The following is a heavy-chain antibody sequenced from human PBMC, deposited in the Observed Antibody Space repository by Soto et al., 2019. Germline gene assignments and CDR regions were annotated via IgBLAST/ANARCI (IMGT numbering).Heavy chain of an antibody. V-gene: IGHV5-10-1*01. CDR1: GYSFTSYW. Sequence: PGESLKISCKGSGYSFTSYWISWVRQMPGKGLEWMGRIDPSDSYTNYSPSFQGHVTISADKSISTAYLQWSSLKASDTAMYYCARQLQDSSGYYDTYYHDGMDVWGQGTTVTVSS. CDR2: IDPSDSYT. D-gene: IGHD3-22*01. J-gene: IGHJ6*02. CDR3: ARQLQDSSGYYDTYYHDGMDV.